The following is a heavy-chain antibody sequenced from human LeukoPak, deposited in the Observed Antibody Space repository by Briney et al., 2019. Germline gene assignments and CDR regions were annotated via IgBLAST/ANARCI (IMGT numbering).Heavy chain of an antibody. V-gene: IGHV3-48*03. Sequence: GGSLRLSCAASGFTFSSYEMNWVRQAPGKGLEWVSYISSSGSTIYYAHSVKGRFTISRDNAKNSLYLQMNSLRAEDTAVYYCARDPYDSSGYYTSPGDYWGQGTLVTVSS. J-gene: IGHJ4*02. D-gene: IGHD3-22*01. CDR3: ARDPYDSSGYYTSPGDY. CDR2: ISSSGSTI. CDR1: GFTFSSYE.